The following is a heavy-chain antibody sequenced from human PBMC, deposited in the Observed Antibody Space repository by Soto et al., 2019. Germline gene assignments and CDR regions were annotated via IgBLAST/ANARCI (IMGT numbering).Heavy chain of an antibody. D-gene: IGHD6-6*01. CDR1: GYSFTSSW. J-gene: IGHJ4*02. CDR3: ARRGSSASFFSDS. V-gene: IGHV5-10-1*03. CDR2: IDPSDSYI. Sequence: EVQLVQSGAEVKKPGESLRISCQGSGYSFTSSWISWVRQMPGEGLEWMGRIDPSDSYINYSPSFQGRVTISADKSISTAYLQWSSLKASDTAMYYCARRGSSASFFSDSWGQGTLVSVSS.